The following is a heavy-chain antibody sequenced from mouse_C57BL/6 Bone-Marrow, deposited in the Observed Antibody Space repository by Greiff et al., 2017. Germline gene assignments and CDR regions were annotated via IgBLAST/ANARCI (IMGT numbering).Heavy chain of an antibody. CDR3: ARLDYYGSRYGGFAY. CDR2: INPSAGGT. Sequence: EVQLVESGPELVKPGASVKISCKASGYSFTGYYMHWVKQSSEKSLEWIGEINPSAGGTSYNQKFTGKATLTVDKSSSTAYMQSKSLTSEASAVYYCARLDYYGSRYGGFAYWGQGAPVTVSA. CDR1: GYSFTGYY. J-gene: IGHJ3*01. D-gene: IGHD1-1*01. V-gene: IGHV1-43*01.